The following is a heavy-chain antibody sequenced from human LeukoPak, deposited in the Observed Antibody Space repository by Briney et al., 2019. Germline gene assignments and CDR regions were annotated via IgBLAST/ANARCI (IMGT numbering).Heavy chain of an antibody. V-gene: IGHV3-33*06. CDR3: AKVWATYYFDY. Sequence: GGSLRLSCAASGFTFSSSAMNWVRQAPGKGLEWVAIIWYDGSKEYYADSVKGRFTISRDNSKNTLFLQMNSLRAEDTAVYYCAKVWATYYFDYWGQGTLVTVSS. J-gene: IGHJ4*02. CDR2: IWYDGSKE. CDR1: GFTFSSSA. D-gene: IGHD5-12*01.